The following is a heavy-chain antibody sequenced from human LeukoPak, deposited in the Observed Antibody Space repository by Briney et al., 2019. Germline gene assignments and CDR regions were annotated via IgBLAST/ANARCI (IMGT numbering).Heavy chain of an antibody. CDR1: GFSFSSYA. CDR3: AKVQLGIGVDY. D-gene: IGHD7-27*01. Sequence: PGGSLRLSCAASGFSFSSYAVSWVRQAPGKGLEWVRFTISRDDSKNTLYLQMNSLRAEDTAVYYCAKVQLGIGVDYWGQGTLVIVSS. V-gene: IGHV3-23*01. J-gene: IGHJ4*02.